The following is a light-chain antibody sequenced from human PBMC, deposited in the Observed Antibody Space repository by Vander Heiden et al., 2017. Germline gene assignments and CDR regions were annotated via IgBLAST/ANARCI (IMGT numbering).Light chain of an antibody. J-gene: IGLJ3*02. CDR1: ALPKQY. V-gene: IGLV3-25*03. CDR2: KDI. Sequence: SYELTQPPSVSVSPGQTARSTCSGDALPKQYAFWYQQKPGQAPLLVMSKDIERPSGIPERFSGSSSGTTVTLTISGVQAEDEADYYCQSADSSGTYQVFGGGSKLTVL. CDR3: QSADSSGTYQV.